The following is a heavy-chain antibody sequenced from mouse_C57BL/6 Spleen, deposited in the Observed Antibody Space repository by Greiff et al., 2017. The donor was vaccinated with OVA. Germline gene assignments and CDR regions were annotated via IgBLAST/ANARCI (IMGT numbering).Heavy chain of an antibody. J-gene: IGHJ2*01. CDR1: GFTFSSYG. CDR3: ARSYDGYYFDY. Sequence: EVKLVESGGDLVKPGGSLKLSCAASGFTFSSYGMSWVRQTPDKRLEWVATISSGGSYTYYPDSVKGRFTISRDNAKNTLYLQMSSLKSEDTAMYYCARSYDGYYFDYWGQGTTLTVSS. V-gene: IGHV5-6*01. CDR2: ISSGGSYT. D-gene: IGHD2-12*01.